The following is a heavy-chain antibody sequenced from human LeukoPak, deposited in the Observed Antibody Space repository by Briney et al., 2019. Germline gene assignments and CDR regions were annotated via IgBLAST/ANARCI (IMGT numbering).Heavy chain of an antibody. CDR2: INTNSGDT. V-gene: IGHV1-2*06. J-gene: IGHJ4*02. CDR1: GYTFTGYD. D-gene: IGHD6-13*01. CDR3: ARDRLSAAGRGG. Sequence: ASVKVSCKASGYTFTGYDLHWVRQAPGHGLEWMGRINTNSGDTNYGRKFQGRVTMTRDTSINTVYMEVRRLTSDHTAVYHCARDRLSAAGRGGWGPRTLLTVSS.